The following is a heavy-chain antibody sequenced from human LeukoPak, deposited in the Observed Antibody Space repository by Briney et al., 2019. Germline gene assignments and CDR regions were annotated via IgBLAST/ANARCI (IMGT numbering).Heavy chain of an antibody. CDR1: GGSISSYY. V-gene: IGHV4-59*01. J-gene: IGHJ4*02. CDR2: IYYSGST. Sequence: SETLSLTCTVSGGSISSYYWSWIRQPPGKGLEWIGYIYYSGSTNYNPSLESRVTISVDTSKNQFSLKLSSVTAADTAVYYCARGSPYSSSWYSDYWGQGTLVTVSS. CDR3: ARGSPYSSSWYSDY. D-gene: IGHD6-13*01.